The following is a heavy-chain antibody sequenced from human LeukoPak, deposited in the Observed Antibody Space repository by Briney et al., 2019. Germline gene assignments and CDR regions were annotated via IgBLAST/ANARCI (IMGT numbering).Heavy chain of an antibody. CDR1: GFTFSSCS. CDR2: ISGSGGST. J-gene: IGHJ4*02. CDR3: ANLYGSGSFLPFDY. Sequence: GGFLRLSCAASGFTFSSCSMNWVRQAPGKGLEWVSAISGSGGSTYYADSVKGRFTISRDNSKNTLYLQMNSLGAEDTAVYYCANLYGSGSFLPFDYWGQGTLVTVSS. D-gene: IGHD3-10*01. V-gene: IGHV3-23*01.